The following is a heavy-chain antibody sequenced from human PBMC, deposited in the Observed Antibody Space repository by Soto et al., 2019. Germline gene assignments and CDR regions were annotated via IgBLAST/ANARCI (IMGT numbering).Heavy chain of an antibody. J-gene: IGHJ4*02. D-gene: IGHD6-13*01. CDR1: GGSISSYY. CDR3: ARGSSWYGINY. V-gene: IGHV4-59*12. CDR2: IYYSGST. Sequence: SETLSLTCTVSGGSISSYYWSWIRQPPGKGLEWIGYIYYSGSTNYNPSLKSRVTISVDTSKNQFSLKLSSVSAADTAVYYCARGSSWYGINYWGQGTLVTVSS.